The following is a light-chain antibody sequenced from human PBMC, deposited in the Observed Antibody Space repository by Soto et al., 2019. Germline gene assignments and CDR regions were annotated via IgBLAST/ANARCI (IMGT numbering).Light chain of an antibody. CDR3: AAWDASRGGSLL. J-gene: IGLJ2*01. CDR2: NDN. Sequence: QSALTQPPSASGSPGQTLTISCSGSSCNIEINYLYWYQQFPGTAPQLLIYNDNQRPSGVPVRFSGSKSGYSASLSITGLRPEDEADYICAAWDASRGGSLLFGGGTKLTVL. V-gene: IGLV1-47*02. CDR1: SCNIEINY.